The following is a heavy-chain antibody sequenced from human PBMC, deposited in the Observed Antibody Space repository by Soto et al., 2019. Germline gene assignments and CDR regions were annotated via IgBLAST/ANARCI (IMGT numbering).Heavy chain of an antibody. J-gene: IGHJ5*02. CDR2: IYYSGST. Sequence: SETLSLTCTVSGGSISSGGYYWSWIRQHPGKGLEWIGYIYYSGSTYYNPSLKSRVTISVDTSKNQFSLKLSSVTAADTAVYYCARATDTAMADNWFDPWGQGTLVTVSS. D-gene: IGHD5-18*01. CDR3: ARATDTAMADNWFDP. V-gene: IGHV4-31*03. CDR1: GGSISSGGYY.